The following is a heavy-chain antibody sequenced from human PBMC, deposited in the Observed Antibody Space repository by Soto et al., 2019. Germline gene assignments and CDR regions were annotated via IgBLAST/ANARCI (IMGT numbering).Heavy chain of an antibody. D-gene: IGHD1-26*01. V-gene: IGHV6-1*01. J-gene: IGHJ6*02. CDR1: GDSVSSNSAA. Sequence: QVQLQQSGPGLVKPSQTLSLTCAISGDSVSSNSAAWNWIRQSPSRGLEWLGRTFYRSKWYNDYAVSVKSRMNLHPDTSKNRFSLQLNSVTPEDKGVYYCAREGGNHYYYYGMDVWGQGTTVTVSS. CDR3: AREGGNHYYYYGMDV. CDR2: TFYRSKWYN.